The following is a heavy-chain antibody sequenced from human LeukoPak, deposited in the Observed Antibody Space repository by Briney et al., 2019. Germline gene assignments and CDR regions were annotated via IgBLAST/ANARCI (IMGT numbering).Heavy chain of an antibody. CDR3: ARVGVPQYAFDI. V-gene: IGHV3-74*01. CDR2: INSDGRIT. J-gene: IGHJ3*02. Sequence: GGSLRLSCVASGFAFSSYWKHWVRQVPGKGPVWVSRINSDGRITSYADSVKGRFTISRDNAKNTLYLQMNSLRAEDTAVCSCARVGVPQYAFDIWGQGTWVTVSS. D-gene: IGHD2-2*01. CDR1: GFAFSSYW.